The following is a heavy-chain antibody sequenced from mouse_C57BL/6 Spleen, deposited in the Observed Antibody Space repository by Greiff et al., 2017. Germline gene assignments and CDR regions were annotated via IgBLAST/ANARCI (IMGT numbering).Heavy chain of an antibody. J-gene: IGHJ4*01. CDR2: IYPGDGDT. Sequence: VKLVESGPELVKPGASVKISCKASGYAFSSSWMNWVKQRPGKGLEWIGRIYPGDGDTNYNGKFKGKATLTADKSSSTAYMQLSSLTSEDSAVYFCARSGRQLRLPYAMDYWGQGTSVTVSS. V-gene: IGHV1-82*01. CDR3: ARSGRQLRLPYAMDY. D-gene: IGHD3-2*02. CDR1: GYAFSSSW.